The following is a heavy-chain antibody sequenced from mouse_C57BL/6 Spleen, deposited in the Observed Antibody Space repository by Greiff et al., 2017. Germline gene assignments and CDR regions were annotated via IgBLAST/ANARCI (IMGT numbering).Heavy chain of an antibody. CDR3: ARRTAHGRFAY. CDR1: GFTFSSYT. D-gene: IGHD3-2*02. V-gene: IGHV5-9*01. J-gene: IGHJ3*01. Sequence: VMLVEPGGGLVKPGGSLKISCAASGFTFSSYTMSWVPQTPGQSLVWVATISGGSGSTYYPASLKGRFTISRDTSNNTVYLQMSSLTSEDTALYYCARRTAHGRFAYWGQGTMVTVSA. CDR2: ISGGSGST.